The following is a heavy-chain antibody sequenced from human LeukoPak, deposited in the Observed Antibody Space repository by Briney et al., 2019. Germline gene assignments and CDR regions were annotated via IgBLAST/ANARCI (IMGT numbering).Heavy chain of an antibody. D-gene: IGHD2-15*01. CDR1: GYTFTGYD. CDR2: INPNSGGT. V-gene: IGHV1-2*02. CDR3: ATLLGGGYCSGGSCRYYFDY. J-gene: IGHJ4*02. Sequence: ASVKVPCKASGYTFTGYDMHWVRQAPGQGLGWVGWINPNSGGTNYAQKFQGRVTMTRDTSISTAYMELSRLRSDDTAVYYCATLLGGGYCSGGSCRYYFDYWGQGTLVTVSS.